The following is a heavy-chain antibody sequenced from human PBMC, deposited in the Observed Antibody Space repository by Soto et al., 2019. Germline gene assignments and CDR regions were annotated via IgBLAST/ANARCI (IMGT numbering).Heavy chain of an antibody. V-gene: IGHV1-24*01. D-gene: IGHD5-18*01. CDR1: GYPLTELS. CDR3: ATYFAAMAALPFDY. Sequence: SAKVTCKVSGYPLTELSMCWVRQDPGKGLEWMGGFDPEDGETIYAQKFQGRVTMTEDTSTDTAYMELSSLRSEDTAVYYCATYFAAMAALPFDYWGQGNLVTVSS. CDR2: FDPEDGET. J-gene: IGHJ4*02.